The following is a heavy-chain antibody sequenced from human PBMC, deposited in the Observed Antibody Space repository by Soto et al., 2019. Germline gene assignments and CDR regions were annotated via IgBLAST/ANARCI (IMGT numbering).Heavy chain of an antibody. CDR1: GGSISSGGYY. CDR3: ARDGDTAMDDNWFDP. D-gene: IGHD5-18*01. V-gene: IGHV4-31*03. J-gene: IGHJ5*02. Sequence: SETLSLTCTVPGGSISSGGYYWSWIRQHPGKGLEWIGYIYYSGSTYYNPSLKSRVTISVDTSKNQFSLKLSSVTAADTAVYYCARDGDTAMDDNWFDPWGQGTLVTVSS. CDR2: IYYSGST.